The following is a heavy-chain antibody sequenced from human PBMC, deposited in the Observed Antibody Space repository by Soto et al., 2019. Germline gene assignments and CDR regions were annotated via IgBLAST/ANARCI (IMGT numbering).Heavy chain of an antibody. D-gene: IGHD3-10*01. V-gene: IGHV1-18*04. CDR1: GYTFTSHS. Sequence: QVQLVQSGAEVKKPGASVKVSCKASGYTFTSHSIIWVRRAPGEGLEWVGWISAYNGYTNSAENFQGRVTMTTDAATNTAYMELRSLRSDDTAVYYCARVGYYYGSGSYGFDPWGQGTLVTVSS. CDR3: ARVGYYYGSGSYGFDP. J-gene: IGHJ5*02. CDR2: ISAYNGYT.